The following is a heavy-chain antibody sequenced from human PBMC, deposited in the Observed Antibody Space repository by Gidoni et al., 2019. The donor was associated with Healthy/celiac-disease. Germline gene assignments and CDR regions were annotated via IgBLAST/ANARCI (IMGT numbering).Heavy chain of an antibody. CDR3: AKAGIAVAGTGGNWFDP. CDR1: GFTFSSYA. Sequence: EVQLLESGGGLVQPGGSLRLSCAASGFTFSSYAMSWVRQAPGKGLEWVSAISGSGGSKYYADSVKGRFTISRDNSKNTLYLQMNSLRAEDTAVYYCAKAGIAVAGTGGNWFDPWGQGTLVTVSS. V-gene: IGHV3-23*01. CDR2: ISGSGGSK. J-gene: IGHJ5*02. D-gene: IGHD6-19*01.